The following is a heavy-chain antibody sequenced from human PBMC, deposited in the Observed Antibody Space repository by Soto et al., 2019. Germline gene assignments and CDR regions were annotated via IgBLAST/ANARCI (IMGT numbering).Heavy chain of an antibody. J-gene: IGHJ5*02. CDR2: IYYSGST. Sequence: PSETLSLTSTVSGGSISSGGYYWSWIRQHPGKGLEWIGYIYYSGSTYYNPSLKSRVTISVDTSKNQFSLKLSSVTAADTAVYYCARGGYYDSSGYYGPWGQGTLVTVSS. CDR1: GGSISSGGYY. D-gene: IGHD3-22*01. V-gene: IGHV4-31*03. CDR3: ARGGYYDSSGYYGP.